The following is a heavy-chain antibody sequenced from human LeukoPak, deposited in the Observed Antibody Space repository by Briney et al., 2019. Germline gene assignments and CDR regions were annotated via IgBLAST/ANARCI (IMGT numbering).Heavy chain of an antibody. CDR2: IYYSGST. CDR3: ASAGSSGSSHY. Sequence: SETLSLTCTVSGGSVSSGSYYWSWIRQPPGKGLEWIGYIYYSGSTNYNPSLKSRVTISVDTSKNQFSLKLSSVTAADTAVYYWASAGSSGSSHYWGQGTLVTVSS. CDR1: GGSVSSGSYY. D-gene: IGHD3-10*01. J-gene: IGHJ4*02. V-gene: IGHV4-61*01.